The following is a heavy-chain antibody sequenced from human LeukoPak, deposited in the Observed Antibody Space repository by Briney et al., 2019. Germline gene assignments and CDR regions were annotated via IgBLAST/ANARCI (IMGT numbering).Heavy chain of an antibody. J-gene: IGHJ4*02. CDR1: GFTFSSYE. V-gene: IGHV3-48*03. D-gene: IGHD2-2*01. Sequence: PGGSPRLSCAASGFTFSSYEMNWVRQAPGQGLEWVSYISSSGSTIYYADSVKGRFTISRDNAKKSLYLQMNSLRAEDTAVYYCARLENSVVVPGALDYWGQGTLFTVSS. CDR3: ARLENSVVVPGALDY. CDR2: ISSSGSTI.